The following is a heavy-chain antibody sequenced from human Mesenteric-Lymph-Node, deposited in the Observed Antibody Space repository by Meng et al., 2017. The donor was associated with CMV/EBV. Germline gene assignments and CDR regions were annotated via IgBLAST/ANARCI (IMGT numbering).Heavy chain of an antibody. V-gene: IGHV1-3*04. CDR1: EYIFSVYA. CDR3: VRGWSTTETLDY. J-gene: IGHJ4*02. CDR2: INTANGNT. D-gene: IGHD1-1*01. Sequence: CRASEYIFSVYALHWVRQAPGQRLEWMGWINTANGNTKYSDKFQGRVTITRDISARTAYMDLSSLKSEDTAVYYCVRGWSTTETLDYWGQGTLVTVSS.